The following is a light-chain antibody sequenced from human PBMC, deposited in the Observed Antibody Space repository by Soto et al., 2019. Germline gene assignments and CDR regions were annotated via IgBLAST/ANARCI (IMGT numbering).Light chain of an antibody. V-gene: IGLV2-14*03. CDR2: DVR. CDR1: SSDVGGYKY. J-gene: IGLJ1*01. Sequence: QSALTQPASVSGSPGQSITISCTGTSSDVGGYKYVSWYQQHPGKAPKLMIYDVRNRPSGVSNRFSGSKSGNTASLTISGLQAADEADYYCSSYTSSSTLVVGTGTKVTVL. CDR3: SSYTSSSTLV.